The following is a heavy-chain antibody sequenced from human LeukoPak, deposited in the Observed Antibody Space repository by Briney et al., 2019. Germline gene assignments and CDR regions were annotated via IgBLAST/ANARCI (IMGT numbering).Heavy chain of an antibody. CDR2: ISGSGGST. D-gene: IGHD3-22*01. Sequence: SGGSLRLSCAASGFTFSTYAMSWVRKAPGKGLEWVSAISGSGGSTNYADSVKGRVTVSRDNSKSTLYLQMNSLRAEDTAVYYCAKSSYYDSSGYYREYYFDYWGQGTLVTVSS. CDR3: AKSSYYDSSGYYREYYFDY. V-gene: IGHV3-23*01. CDR1: GFTFSTYA. J-gene: IGHJ4*02.